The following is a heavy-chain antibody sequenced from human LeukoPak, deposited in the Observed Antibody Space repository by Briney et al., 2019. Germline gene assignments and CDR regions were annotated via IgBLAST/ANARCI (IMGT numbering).Heavy chain of an antibody. CDR3: ARGMFFSSSRGDAFDI. D-gene: IGHD6-6*01. V-gene: IGHV3-23*01. CDR2: ISGSGGST. CDR1: GFTFSSYA. J-gene: IGHJ3*02. Sequence: PGGSPRLSCAASGFTFSSYAMSWVRQAPGKGLEWVSAISGSGGSTYYADSVKGRFTNSRDNSKNTLYLQVNSLRAEDTAVYYCARGMFFSSSRGDAFDIWGQGTMVTVSS.